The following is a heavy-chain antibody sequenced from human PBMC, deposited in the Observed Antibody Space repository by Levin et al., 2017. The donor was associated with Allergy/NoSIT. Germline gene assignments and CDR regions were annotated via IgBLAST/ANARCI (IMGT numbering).Heavy chain of an antibody. V-gene: IGHV3-23*01. CDR1: GFTFNNYA. CDR2: MSGSGHIT. D-gene: IGHD6-13*01. CDR3: AKEYIYSSSWEFFDY. Sequence: GESLKISCAASGFTFNNYAMSWVRQAPGKGLEWVSAMSGSGHITYYADSVKGRFTISRDNSKNTLYLQMNSLRAEDTAVYYCAKEYIYSSSWEFFDYWGQGTRVTVSS. J-gene: IGHJ4*02.